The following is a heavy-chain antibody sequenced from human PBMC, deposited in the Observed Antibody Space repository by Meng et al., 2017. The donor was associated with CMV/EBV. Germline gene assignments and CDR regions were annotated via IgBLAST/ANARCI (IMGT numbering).Heavy chain of an antibody. CDR3: ERHYDYDDY. J-gene: IGHJ4*02. D-gene: IGHD3-16*01. CDR1: GYDFNGYY. CDR2: IKPNSGGT. Sequence: QGQLVKSGGEVMKHGASVRVSCKASGYDFNGYYMNWVREAHGKGLEWMGWIKPNSGGTNYAQKFQGRVNMTRDTSISTDYMELSRLRSDDTAVYYCERHYDYDDYWGQETLVTVSS. V-gene: IGHV1-2*02.